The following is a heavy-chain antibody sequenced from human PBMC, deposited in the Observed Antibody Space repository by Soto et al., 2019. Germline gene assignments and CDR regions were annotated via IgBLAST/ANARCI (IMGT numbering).Heavy chain of an antibody. V-gene: IGHV3-48*01. CDR1: GFTFSIYS. CDR2: ISSTSTTI. D-gene: IGHD1-1*01. J-gene: IGHJ3*02. CDR3: ARNYLPDPPAPLLILEDAFDI. Sequence: GGSLRLSCAASGFTFSIYSMNWVRQAPGKGLEWVSYISSTSTTIYYADSVKGRFSISRDNAKNSLFLQMNSLRAEDTAVYYCARNYLPDPPAPLLILEDAFDIWGQGTMVTVSS.